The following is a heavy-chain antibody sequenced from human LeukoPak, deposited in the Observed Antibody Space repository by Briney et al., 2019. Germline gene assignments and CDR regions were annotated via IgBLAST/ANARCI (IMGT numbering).Heavy chain of an antibody. CDR3: AREWVYCSGTGGAYRMDI. D-gene: IGHD2-2*01. J-gene: IGHJ6*04. CDR2: IKQDGSEK. V-gene: IGHV3-7*03. CDR1: GFTFSSYW. Sequence: GGSLRLSCAASGFTFSSYWMSWVRQAPGKGLEWVANIKQDGSEKYYVDSVKGRFTISRDNAKNSLYLQMNSLRAEDTAVYYCAREWVYCSGTGGAYRMDIWGKGTTVTVSS.